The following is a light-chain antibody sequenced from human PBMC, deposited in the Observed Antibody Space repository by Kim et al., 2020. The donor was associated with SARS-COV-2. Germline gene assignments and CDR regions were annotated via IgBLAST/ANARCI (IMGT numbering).Light chain of an antibody. CDR3: TSYADSNTGV. J-gene: IGLJ3*02. V-gene: IGLV2-8*01. Sequence: QSALTQPPSASGSPGQSVTISCTGTSSDVGGYNYVSWYQQHPGKAPKLMIYEVTKRPSGVPDRFSGSKSGNTASLTVSGLQAEDEADYYCTSYADSNTGVFSGGTQLTVL. CDR1: SSDVGGYNY. CDR2: EVT.